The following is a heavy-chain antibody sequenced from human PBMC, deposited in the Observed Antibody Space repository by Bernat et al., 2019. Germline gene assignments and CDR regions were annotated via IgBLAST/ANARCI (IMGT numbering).Heavy chain of an antibody. J-gene: IGHJ6*02. D-gene: IGHD6-19*01. Sequence: EMQLVQSGGGLVQPGGSLRLACAGSEFTFSGHFIDWVRQAPGKGLEWIGRTRDTPQYAASVKGSFSMSRDDPKNLLYLQMNSLKSEDTAVYYCLGWYYGMNVWGQGTTVTVS. V-gene: IGHV3-72*01. CDR1: EFTFSGHF. CDR2: TRDTP. CDR3: LGWYYGMNV.